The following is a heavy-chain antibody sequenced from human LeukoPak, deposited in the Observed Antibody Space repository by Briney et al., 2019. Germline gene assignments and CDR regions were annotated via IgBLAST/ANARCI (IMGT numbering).Heavy chain of an antibody. D-gene: IGHD3-22*01. CDR3: ARAADYYDSSGYDLFFDY. Sequence: GGSLRLSCAASGFTFSSYVMHWVRQAPGKGLEWVTIISYDGSNEYYADSVKGRFTISRDNAKNSLYLQMNSLRAEDTAVYYCARAADYYDSSGYDLFFDYWGQGTLVTVSS. V-gene: IGHV3-30*04. J-gene: IGHJ4*02. CDR1: GFTFSSYV. CDR2: ISYDGSNE.